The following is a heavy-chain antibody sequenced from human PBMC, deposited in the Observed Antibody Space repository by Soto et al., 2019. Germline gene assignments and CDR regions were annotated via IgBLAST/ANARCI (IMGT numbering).Heavy chain of an antibody. CDR3: ARRPDAFDI. V-gene: IGHV3-21*04. CDR1: GFTFSSYS. J-gene: IGHJ3*02. Sequence: SLRLSCAASGFTFSSYSMNWVRQAPGKGLEWVSSISSSSSYIYYADSVKGRFTISRDNSKNTMFLQMNNLRVEDTAMYYCARRPDAFDIWGQGTMVTVSS. CDR2: ISSSSSYI.